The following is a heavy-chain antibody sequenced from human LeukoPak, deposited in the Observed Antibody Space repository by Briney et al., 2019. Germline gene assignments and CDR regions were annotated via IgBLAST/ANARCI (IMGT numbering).Heavy chain of an antibody. CDR2: IYPGDSDT. Sequence: GESLKISCKGSGYSFTSYWIGWVRQMPGKGLEWMGIIYPGDSDTRYSPSFQGQVTISADKSTSTAYLQWSSLKASDTAMYYCARQGGIDYCSSTSCYIKDGYNWFDPWGQGTLVTVSS. V-gene: IGHV5-51*01. CDR1: GYSFTSYW. CDR3: ARQGGIDYCSSTSCYIKDGYNWFDP. J-gene: IGHJ5*02. D-gene: IGHD2-2*02.